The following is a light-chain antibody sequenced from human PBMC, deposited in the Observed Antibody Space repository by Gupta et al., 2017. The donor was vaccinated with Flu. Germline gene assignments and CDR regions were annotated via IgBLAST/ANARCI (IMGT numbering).Light chain of an antibody. CDR3: QTWGAGIPWV. V-gene: IGLV4-69*01. CDR2: VNSDGGH. J-gene: IGLJ3*02. CDR1: SGHSTYA. Sequence: QLVLTQSPSASASLGASVKLTCTLTSGHSTYAIAWHPQPPEKGPRYLMKVNSDGGHTKGDGTPDRFSGSSSGAARYLTLSSLQSEDEADYYCQTWGAGIPWVFAGGT.